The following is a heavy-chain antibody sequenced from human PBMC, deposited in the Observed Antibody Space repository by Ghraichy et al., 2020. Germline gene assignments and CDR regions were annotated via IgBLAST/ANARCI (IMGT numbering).Heavy chain of an antibody. V-gene: IGHV1-69*04. CDR1: GGTFSSSV. J-gene: IGHJ6*02. CDR2: IIPSLDIV. CDR3: ARTVGDYGMDV. D-gene: IGHD3-10*01. Sequence: SVKVSCKPSGGTFSSSVISWVRQAPGQGLEWMGRIIPSLDIVNYAQNFQGRVTITADKSTSTAYMELSSLRSEDSAIYYCARTVGDYGMDVWGQGTTVTGSS.